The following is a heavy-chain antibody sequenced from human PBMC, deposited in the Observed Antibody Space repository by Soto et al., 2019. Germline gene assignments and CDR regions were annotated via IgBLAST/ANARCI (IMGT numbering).Heavy chain of an antibody. CDR2: IYWNDDK. Sequence: QITLKESGPTLVKPTQTLTLICTFSGFSLSTSGVGVGWIRQPPGKSREWLAIIYWNDDKRYSPSLKSRLTITKHTSKNQVVLTMTNMDPVDTATYYCAHRRPTLGNYGREFNWFDTWGQGTLVNVSS. D-gene: IGHD1-7*01. CDR1: GFSLSTSGVG. CDR3: AHRRPTLGNYGREFNWFDT. J-gene: IGHJ5*02. V-gene: IGHV2-5*01.